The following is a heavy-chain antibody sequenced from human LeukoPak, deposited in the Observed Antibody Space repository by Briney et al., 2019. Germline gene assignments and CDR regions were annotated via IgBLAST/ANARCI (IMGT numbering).Heavy chain of an antibody. V-gene: IGHV3-30*18. CDR3: AKVGTLAVTTEPYFDY. CDR1: GFSFSNYG. CDR2: ISLDGSNK. J-gene: IGHJ4*02. Sequence: GGSLRLSCAASGFSFSNYGMHWVRQAPGMGLEWVAVISLDGSNKYYADSVKGRFTISRDNSKNTLYLQMNSLRAGDTAVYYCAKVGTLAVTTEPYFDYWGQGTLVTVSS. D-gene: IGHD4-17*01.